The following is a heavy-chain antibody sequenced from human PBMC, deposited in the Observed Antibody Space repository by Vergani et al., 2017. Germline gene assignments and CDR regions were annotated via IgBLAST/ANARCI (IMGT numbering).Heavy chain of an antibody. V-gene: IGHV3-21*01. CDR1: GFTFSSYS. D-gene: IGHD2-2*01. CDR2: ISSSSYL. J-gene: IGHJ6*02. Sequence: EVQLVESGGGLVKPGGSLRLSCAASGFTFSSYSMNWVRQAPGKGLEWVSSISSSSYLYYSDSVKRRFTISRDNAKNSLYLRMNSLRAEDTAVYYCARAGGLVVPAAMPGDYYYGMDVWGQGTTVTVSS. CDR3: ARAGGLVVPAAMPGDYYYGMDV.